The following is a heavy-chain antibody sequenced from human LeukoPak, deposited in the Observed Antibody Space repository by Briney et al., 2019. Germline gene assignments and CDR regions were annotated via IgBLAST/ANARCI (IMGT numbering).Heavy chain of an antibody. V-gene: IGHV3-23*01. D-gene: IGHD3-10*01. Sequence: PGGTLRLSCAASGFTFSNYGMSWVRQAPGKGLEWVSAISGSGGSIYYADSVKGRVTISRDNSKNTLYLQMNSLRAEDTAVYYCAKRTTVRGVAPYDAFDIWGQGTMVTVSS. CDR2: ISGSGGSI. CDR1: GFTFSNYG. CDR3: AKRTTVRGVAPYDAFDI. J-gene: IGHJ3*02.